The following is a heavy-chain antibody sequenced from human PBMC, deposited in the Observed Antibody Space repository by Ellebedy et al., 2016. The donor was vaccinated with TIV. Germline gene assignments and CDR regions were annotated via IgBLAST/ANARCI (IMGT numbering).Heavy chain of an antibody. D-gene: IGHD6-13*01. Sequence: GESLKISXAASGFIFGSYGMHWVRQPPGKGLEWVSSISDSGGNTYYADSVRGRFTFSRDNSKNTLYLQMNSLRAEDTAVYYCAKGWLGAGAGTDFDYWGRGTLVTVSS. CDR3: AKGWLGAGAGTDFDY. J-gene: IGHJ4*02. CDR2: ISDSGGNT. V-gene: IGHV3-23*01. CDR1: GFIFGSYG.